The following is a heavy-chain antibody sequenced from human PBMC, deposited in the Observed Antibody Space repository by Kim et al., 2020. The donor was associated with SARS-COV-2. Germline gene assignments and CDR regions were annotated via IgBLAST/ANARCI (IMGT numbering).Heavy chain of an antibody. CDR3: ARARSGSYYSAFDI. D-gene: IGHD1-26*01. Sequence: ADSLKGRFTISRENTNNTLYLQMNSLGAEDTAVYYCARARSGSYYSAFDIWGQGTMVTVSS. V-gene: IGHV3-30*03. J-gene: IGHJ3*02.